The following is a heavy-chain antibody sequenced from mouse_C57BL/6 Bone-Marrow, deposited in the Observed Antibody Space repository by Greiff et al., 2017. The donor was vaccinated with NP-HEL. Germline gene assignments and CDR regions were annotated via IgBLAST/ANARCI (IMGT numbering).Heavy chain of an antibody. Sequence: QVQLQQPGAELVRPGSSVKLSCKASGYTFTSYWMHWVKQRPIQGLEWIGNIDPSDSETHYNQKFKDKATLTVDKSSSTAYMQLSSLTSEDSAVYDCARGDYGSSRSFLYYFDYWGQGTTLTVSS. D-gene: IGHD1-1*01. CDR2: IDPSDSET. V-gene: IGHV1-52*01. J-gene: IGHJ2*01. CDR3: ARGDYGSSRSFLYYFDY. CDR1: GYTFTSYW.